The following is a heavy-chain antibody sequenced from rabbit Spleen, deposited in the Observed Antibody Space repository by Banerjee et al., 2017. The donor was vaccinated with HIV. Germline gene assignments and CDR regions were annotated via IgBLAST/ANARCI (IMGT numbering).Heavy chain of an antibody. D-gene: IGHD1-1*01. CDR1: GFSFSDRDV. Sequence: QEQLVESGGGLVQPGGSLTLTCKASGFSFSDRDVMCWVRQAPGKGLEWIACINTATGKAVYASWAKGRFTISKTSSTTVTLQMTSLTAADRAAYFCARDLVGVIGWNFYLWGQGTLVTVS. V-gene: IGHV1S45*01. CDR3: ARDLVGVIGWNFYL. CDR2: INTATGKA. J-gene: IGHJ3*01.